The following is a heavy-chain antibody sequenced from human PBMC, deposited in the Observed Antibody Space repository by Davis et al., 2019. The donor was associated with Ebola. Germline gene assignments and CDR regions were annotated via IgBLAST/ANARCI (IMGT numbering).Heavy chain of an antibody. D-gene: IGHD4-17*01. CDR2: INHSGST. V-gene: IGHV4-34*01. J-gene: IGHJ3*02. Sequence: ESLKISCAASGFTFSDYYMSWIRQPPGKGLEWIGEINHSGSTNYNPSLKSRVTISVDTSKNQFSLKLSSVTAADTAVYYCARAYGDYVGAFDIWGQGTMVTVSS. CDR3: ARAYGDYVGAFDI. CDR1: GFTFSDYY.